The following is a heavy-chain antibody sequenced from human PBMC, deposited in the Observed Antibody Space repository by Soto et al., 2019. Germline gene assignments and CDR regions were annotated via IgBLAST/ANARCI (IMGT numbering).Heavy chain of an antibody. J-gene: IGHJ4*02. Sequence: GGSLRLSCVAPGFPFRDYYMSWIRQAPGKGLEWVSYISSSSSYTNYADSVKGRFTISRDNAKNSLYLQMNSLRAEDTVVYYCANQQWLTYFDYWGQGTLVTVSS. V-gene: IGHV3-11*03. D-gene: IGHD6-19*01. CDR3: ANQQWLTYFDY. CDR1: GFPFRDYY. CDR2: ISSSSSYT.